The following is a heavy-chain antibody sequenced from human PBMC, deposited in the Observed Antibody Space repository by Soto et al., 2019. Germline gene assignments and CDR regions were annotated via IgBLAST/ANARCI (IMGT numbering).Heavy chain of an antibody. CDR1: GFTFSTYG. D-gene: IGHD4-17*01. Sequence: QVQLVESGGGVVQPGKSLRLSCAASGFTFSTYGMPWVRQAPGKGLEWVAVISYDGSNKYYGDSVKGRFIISRDNSKNVLYLQMNSLRPDDTAVYYCAKSRDTVTVLDWFDPWGQGTLVTVSS. V-gene: IGHV3-30*18. J-gene: IGHJ5*02. CDR2: ISYDGSNK. CDR3: AKSRDTVTVLDWFDP.